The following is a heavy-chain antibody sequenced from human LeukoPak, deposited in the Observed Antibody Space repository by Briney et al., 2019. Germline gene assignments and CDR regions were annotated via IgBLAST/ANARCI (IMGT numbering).Heavy chain of an antibody. J-gene: IGHJ3*02. CDR3: ATAEAVAGTNDAFDI. CDR1: GGSISRYY. V-gene: IGHV4-59*08. Sequence: PSETLSLTCTVSGGSISRYYWTWIRQPPGKGLEWIRYIHNSGRTNYNPSLKSRVTISVDTSKNQFFLNLSSVTAADTAVYYCATAEAVAGTNDAFDIWGQGTMVTVST. D-gene: IGHD6-19*01. CDR2: IHNSGRT.